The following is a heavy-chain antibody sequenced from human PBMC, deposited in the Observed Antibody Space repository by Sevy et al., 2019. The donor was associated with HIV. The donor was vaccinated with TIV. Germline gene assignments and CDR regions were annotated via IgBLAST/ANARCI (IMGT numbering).Heavy chain of an antibody. J-gene: IGHJ6*02. CDR1: GFTFSSYA. Sequence: GGSLRLSCAASGFTFSSYAMSWVRQAPGKGLEWVSAISGSGGSTYYADSVKGRFNISRDNSKNTLYLQMNSLRAEDTAVYYCAKDCGGDCYAYASYYYYYGMDVWGQGTTVTVS. V-gene: IGHV3-23*01. CDR3: AKDCGGDCYAYASYYYYYGMDV. CDR2: ISGSGGST. D-gene: IGHD2-21*01.